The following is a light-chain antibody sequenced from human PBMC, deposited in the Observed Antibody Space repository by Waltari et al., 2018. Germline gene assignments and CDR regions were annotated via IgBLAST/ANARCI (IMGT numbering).Light chain of an antibody. CDR2: DVS. CDR1: TSDVGGYRY. CDR3: CSDAGGSVI. J-gene: IGLJ2*01. Sequence: QSALTQPRSVSGSPGQSVTIFCTGTTSDVGGYRYVSWYQQHPGKAPKVLIYDVSKRHSGVPHRFFCSKSGSTASRTISGLQPEDEADYYCCSDAGGSVIFGGGTKLTVL. V-gene: IGLV2-11*01.